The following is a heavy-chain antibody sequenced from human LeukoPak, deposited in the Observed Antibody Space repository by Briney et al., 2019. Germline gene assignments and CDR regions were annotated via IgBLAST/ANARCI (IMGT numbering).Heavy chain of an antibody. V-gene: IGHV4-59*01. J-gene: IGHJ3*02. D-gene: IGHD4-17*01. CDR3: ARGLIRAIHPFDI. CDR1: GGSISRYY. CDR2: IYYGGST. Sequence: PSETLSLTCTVSGGSISRYYWTWIRQPPGKGLEWIGYIYYGGSTNYNPFLKSRVTISVDTSKNQFSLKLSSVTAADTAVYYCARGLIRAIHPFDIWGQGTMVIVSS.